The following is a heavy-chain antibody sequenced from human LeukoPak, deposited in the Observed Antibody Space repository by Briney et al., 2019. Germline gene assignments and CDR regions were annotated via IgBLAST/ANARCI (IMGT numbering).Heavy chain of an antibody. CDR3: ARTTAARTRIFDS. J-gene: IGHJ4*02. V-gene: IGHV5-51*01. D-gene: IGHD6-13*01. CDR1: GYRFTSYW. Sequence: GESLKISCKGSGYRFTSYWIGWVRQMPGKGLEWMGIIYPGDSDTRYSPSFQGQVTISADKSISTAYLQWNSLKASDTAMYFCARTTAARTRIFDSWGQGTLVTVSS. CDR2: IYPGDSDT.